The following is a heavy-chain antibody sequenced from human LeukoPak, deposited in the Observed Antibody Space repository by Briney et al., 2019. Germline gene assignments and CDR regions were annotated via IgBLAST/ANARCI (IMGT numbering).Heavy chain of an antibody. V-gene: IGHV3-7*04. J-gene: IGHJ4*02. CDR2: IKQDGSEK. CDR1: GFTFSSYW. D-gene: IGHD6-13*01. CDR3: ARIRGIAAAGDY. Sequence: GGSLRLSCAASGFTFSSYWMSWVRQPPGKGLEWVANIKQDGSEKYYVDSVKGRFTISRDNAKNSLYLQMNSLTAEDTAVYYCARIRGIAAAGDYWGQGNLVTVSS.